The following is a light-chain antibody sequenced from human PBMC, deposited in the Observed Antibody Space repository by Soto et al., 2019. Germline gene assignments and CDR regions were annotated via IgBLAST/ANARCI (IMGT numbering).Light chain of an antibody. CDR2: SNN. CDR1: SSNIGSNT. CDR3: AAWDDSLKGLV. V-gene: IGLV1-44*01. Sequence: QSVLTQPPSASGTPGQRVTISCSGSSSNIGSNTVNWYQQLPGTAPKLLIYSNNQRPSGVPDRFSGSKSGTSASLAISGLQSEDEADYYCAAWDDSLKGLVFGGGTKGTVL. J-gene: IGLJ2*01.